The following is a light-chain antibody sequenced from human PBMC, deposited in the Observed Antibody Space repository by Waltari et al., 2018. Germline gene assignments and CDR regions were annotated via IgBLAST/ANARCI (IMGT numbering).Light chain of an antibody. CDR1: NSNIGSNA. J-gene: IGLJ3*02. CDR2: NNN. V-gene: IGLV1-44*01. CDR3: AAWDDRLNGVV. Sequence: QSVLTQPPSASGTPGQRVPISCSGGNSNIGSNAVNWYQQLPGAAPNLLIYNNNQRPSGVPDRFSGSKSGTSASLAISGLQSEDEADYYCAAWDDRLNGVVFGGGTKLTVL.